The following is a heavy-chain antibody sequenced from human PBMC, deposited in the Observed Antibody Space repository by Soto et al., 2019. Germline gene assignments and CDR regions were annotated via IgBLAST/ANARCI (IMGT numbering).Heavy chain of an antibody. CDR2: IYYSGST. CDR1: GGSISSYY. Sequence: SEPLSLTCTVSGGSISSYYWSWIRQPPGKGLEWIGYIYYSGSTNYNPSLKSRVTISVDTSKNQFSLKLSSVTAADTAVYYCAREVTQLYYYDSSGYNWFDPWGQGTLVTVSS. V-gene: IGHV4-59*01. CDR3: AREVTQLYYYDSSGYNWFDP. J-gene: IGHJ5*02. D-gene: IGHD3-22*01.